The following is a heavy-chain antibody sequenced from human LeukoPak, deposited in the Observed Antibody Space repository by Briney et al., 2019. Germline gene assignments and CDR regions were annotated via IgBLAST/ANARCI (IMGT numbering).Heavy chain of an antibody. CDR2: ISWNSGSI. CDR3: ARGASGSYLY. J-gene: IGHJ4*02. CDR1: GFTFDDYA. D-gene: IGHD1-26*01. Sequence: GGSLRLSCAASGFTFDDYAMHWVRQAPEKGLEWVSGISWNSGSIGYADSVKGRFTISRDNAKNSLYLQMNSLRAEDTALYYCARGASGSYLYWGQGTLVTVSS. V-gene: IGHV3-9*01.